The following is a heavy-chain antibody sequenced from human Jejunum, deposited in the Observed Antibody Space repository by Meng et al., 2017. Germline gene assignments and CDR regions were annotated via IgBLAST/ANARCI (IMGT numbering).Heavy chain of an antibody. CDR1: GFTFSTYA. D-gene: IGHD3-10*01. Sequence: GESLKISCAASGFTFSTYAMTWVRQAPGKGLEWVSLISNGGGSTYYADSVKGRFTISRDNSKNTLYLQMNSLRAEDTDVYYCAKSPYGSGSDFMDVWGQGTTVTVSS. V-gene: IGHV3-23*01. J-gene: IGHJ6*02. CDR3: AKSPYGSGSDFMDV. CDR2: ISNGGGST.